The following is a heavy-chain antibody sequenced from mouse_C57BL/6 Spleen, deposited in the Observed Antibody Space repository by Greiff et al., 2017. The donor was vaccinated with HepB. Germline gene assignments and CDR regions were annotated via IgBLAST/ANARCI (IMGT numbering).Heavy chain of an antibody. CDR3: ARNRVITTVVENYFDY. CDR1: GFSLTSYG. V-gene: IGHV2-2*01. CDR2: IWSGGST. J-gene: IGHJ2*01. Sequence: QVQLKESGPGLVQPSQSLSITCTVSGFSLTSYGVHWVRQSPGKGLEWLGVIWSGGSTDYNAAFISRLSISKDNSKSQVFFKMNSLQADDTAIYYCARNRVITTVVENYFDYWGQGTTLTVSS. D-gene: IGHD1-1*01.